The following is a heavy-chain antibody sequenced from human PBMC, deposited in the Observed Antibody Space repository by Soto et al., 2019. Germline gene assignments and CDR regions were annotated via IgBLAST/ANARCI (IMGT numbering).Heavy chain of an antibody. CDR3: AREVKLELRLYYFVY. J-gene: IGHJ4*02. CDR1: GGTFRTYG. D-gene: IGHD1-7*01. CDR2: IIPIFGTA. V-gene: IGHV1-69*01. Sequence: QVLLVQSGAEVKKPGSSVKVSCKASGGTFRTYGINWVRQAPGQGLEWMGGIIPIFGTANYAQKFQGRVAITADESTNTAYLEGNCLRSEDTAVYYCAREVKLELRLYYFVYLGLGTRVTVSS.